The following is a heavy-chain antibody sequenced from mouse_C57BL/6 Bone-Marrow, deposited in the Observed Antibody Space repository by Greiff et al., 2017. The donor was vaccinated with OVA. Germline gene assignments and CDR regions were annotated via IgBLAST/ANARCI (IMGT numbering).Heavy chain of an antibody. Sequence: QVQLQQSGAELVRPGTSVKMSCKASGYTFTNYWIGWAKQRPGHGLEWIGDIYPGGGYPNYNEKFKGKATLTADKSSSTAYMQFSSLTSEDSAIYYCARSSPYGGFAYWGQGTLVTVSA. D-gene: IGHD1-1*01. J-gene: IGHJ3*01. V-gene: IGHV1-63*01. CDR1: GYTFTNYW. CDR2: IYPGGGYP. CDR3: ARSSPYGGFAY.